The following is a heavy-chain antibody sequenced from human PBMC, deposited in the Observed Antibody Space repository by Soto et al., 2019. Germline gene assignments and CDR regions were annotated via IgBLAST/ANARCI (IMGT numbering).Heavy chain of an antibody. CDR2: IYWDDDK. V-gene: IGHV2-5*02. CDR3: ARALGSWGAYYFDY. D-gene: IGHD3-16*01. CDR1: GFSLNTYGVG. J-gene: IGHJ4*02. Sequence: QITLKESGPTLVKPTQTLPLTCTVSGFSLNTYGVGVGWIRQPPGKALEWLALIYWDDDKRYSPSLKSRLTITKDTSKNQVVLTMTNMDPVDTVTYYCARALGSWGAYYFDYWGQGTLVTVSS.